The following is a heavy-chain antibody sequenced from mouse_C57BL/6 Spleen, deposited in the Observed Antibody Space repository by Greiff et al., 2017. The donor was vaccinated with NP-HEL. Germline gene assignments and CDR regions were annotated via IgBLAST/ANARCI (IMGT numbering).Heavy chain of an antibody. V-gene: IGHV1-69*01. J-gene: IGHJ4*01. CDR1: GYTFTSYW. D-gene: IGHD1-1*01. CDR2: IDPSDSYT. CDR3: ARIITTVEYYAMDY. Sequence: QVQLKQPGAELVMPGASVKLSCKASGYTFTSYWMHWVKQRPGQGLEWIGEIDPSDSYTNYNQKFKGKSTLTVDKSSSTAYMQLSSLTSEDSAVYYCARIITTVEYYAMDYWGQGTSVTVSS.